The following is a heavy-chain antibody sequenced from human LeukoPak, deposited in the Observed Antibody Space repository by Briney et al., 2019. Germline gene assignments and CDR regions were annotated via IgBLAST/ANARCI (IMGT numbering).Heavy chain of an antibody. J-gene: IGHJ4*02. CDR2: ISYDGSNK. V-gene: IGHV3-30*03. Sequence: QSGGSLRLSCAASGFTFSSYGMHWVRQAPGKGLEWGAVISYDGSNKYYADSVKGRFTITRDNSKNTLYLQMNSLRAEDTAVYYCGGTPYSRSLPYFDYWGQGTLVTVSS. CDR3: GGTPYSRSLPYFDY. D-gene: IGHD6-13*01. CDR1: GFTFSSYG.